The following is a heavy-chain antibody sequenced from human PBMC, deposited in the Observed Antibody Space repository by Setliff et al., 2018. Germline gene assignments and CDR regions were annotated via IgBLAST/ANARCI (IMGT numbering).Heavy chain of an antibody. Sequence: PSETLSLTCTVSGDSISNDTYYWSWIRQPAGKGLEWIGRVYTSGSTNYNPSLNSRVTISLDTSKNQFSLKLISVTAADTAVYYCVRVAGSGYLDRCFDPWGQGTLVTVSS. V-gene: IGHV4-61*02. CDR1: GDSISNDTYY. CDR3: VRVAGSGYLDRCFDP. D-gene: IGHD3-22*01. CDR2: VYTSGST. J-gene: IGHJ5*02.